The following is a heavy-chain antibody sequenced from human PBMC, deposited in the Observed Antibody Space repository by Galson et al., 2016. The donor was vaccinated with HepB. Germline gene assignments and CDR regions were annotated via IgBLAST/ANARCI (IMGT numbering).Heavy chain of an antibody. CDR2: IWYHGSKK. V-gene: IGHV3-33*01. J-gene: IGHJ6*02. D-gene: IGHD1-1*01. Sequence: SLRLSCAASGFTFSSYGMHWVRQAPGKGLEWVAFIWYHGSKKYYADSVEGRFTITRGNSKNTLELQMNSLRAEDTGVYYCAREGMDQVGIDVWGQGTTVT. CDR3: AREGMDQVGIDV. CDR1: GFTFSSYG.